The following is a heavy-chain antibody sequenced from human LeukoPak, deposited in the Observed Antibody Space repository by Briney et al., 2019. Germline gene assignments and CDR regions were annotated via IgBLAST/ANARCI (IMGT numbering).Heavy chain of an antibody. CDR2: ISSSSSTI. J-gene: IGHJ4*02. CDR3: ASGARYFDWLLH. V-gene: IGHV3-48*04. CDR1: GFIFSSFS. Sequence: PGGSLRLSCAASGFIFSSFSMNWVRQAPGKGLEWVSYISSSSSTIYYADSVKGRFTISRDNAKNSLYLQMNSLRAEDTAVYYCASGARYFDWLLHWGQGTLVTVSS. D-gene: IGHD3-9*01.